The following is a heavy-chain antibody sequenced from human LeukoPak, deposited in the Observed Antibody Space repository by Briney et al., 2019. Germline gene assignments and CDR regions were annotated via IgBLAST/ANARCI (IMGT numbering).Heavy chain of an antibody. Sequence: ASVKVSCKASGYTFTGYYMHWVRQAPGQGLEWMGWIDPNSGGTNYAQKFQGRVTTTRDTSISTAYMELSRLRSDDTAVYYCARGSCSGDSCYLRYFDYWGQGTLSPSPQ. CDR1: GYTFTGYY. CDR3: ARGSCSGDSCYLRYFDY. V-gene: IGHV1-2*02. J-gene: IGHJ4*02. CDR2: IDPNSGGT. D-gene: IGHD2-15*01.